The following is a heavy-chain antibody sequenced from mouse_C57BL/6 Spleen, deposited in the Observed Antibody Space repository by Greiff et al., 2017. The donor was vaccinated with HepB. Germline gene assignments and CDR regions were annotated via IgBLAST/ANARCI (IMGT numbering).Heavy chain of an antibody. Sequence: QVQLKESGAELVKPGASVKISCKASGYAFSSYWMNWVKQRPGKGLEWIGQIYPGDGDTNYNGKFKGKATLTADKSSSTAYMQLSSLTSEDSAVYFCAGTGTTWFAYWGQGTLVTVSA. CDR3: AGTGTTWFAY. V-gene: IGHV1-80*01. CDR2: IYPGDGDT. D-gene: IGHD4-1*01. J-gene: IGHJ3*01. CDR1: GYAFSSYW.